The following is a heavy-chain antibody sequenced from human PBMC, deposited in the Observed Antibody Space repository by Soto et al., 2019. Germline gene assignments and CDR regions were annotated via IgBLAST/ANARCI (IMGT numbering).Heavy chain of an antibody. CDR1: GYTFTSHY. CDR3: ARELNCGGDCYYYYGMDV. J-gene: IGHJ6*02. V-gene: IGHV1-46*01. Sequence: GASVKVSCKPSGYTFTSHYMHWVRQAPGQGLEWMGIVNPSGGSTTYAEKFQGRVTITRDTSTSTVYMEVSSLRSEDTAVYYCARELNCGGDCYYYYGMDVWGQGTTVTVSS. D-gene: IGHD2-21*02. CDR2: VNPSGGST.